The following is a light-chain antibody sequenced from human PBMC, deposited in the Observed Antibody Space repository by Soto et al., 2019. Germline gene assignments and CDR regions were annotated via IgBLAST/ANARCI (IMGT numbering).Light chain of an antibody. CDR2: GAS. V-gene: IGKV3-15*01. CDR3: QQYYSYPRT. CDR1: QSVISN. Sequence: EIVMTQSPATLSVSPGERATLSCRASQSVISNLAWYQQKPGQAPRLLIYGASTRATGIPARFRGSGSGSEFSLTISCLQSEDFATYYCQQYYSYPRTFGQGTKVDIK. J-gene: IGKJ1*01.